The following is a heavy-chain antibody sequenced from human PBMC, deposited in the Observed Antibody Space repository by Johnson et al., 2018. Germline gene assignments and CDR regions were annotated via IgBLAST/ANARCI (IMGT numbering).Heavy chain of an antibody. J-gene: IGHJ1*01. CDR3: AKRWLGYIQH. V-gene: IGHV3-30*18. D-gene: IGHD2-15*01. CDR1: GFTFSSYS. Sequence: VQLVESGGGLVKPGGSLRLSCAASGFTFSSYSMNWVRQAPGKGLEWVAVISFDGSNKHSAASVEGRFTISRDNSKNTLYLQMNSLRAEDTAVYYCAKRWLGYIQHWGQGTLVTVSS. CDR2: ISFDGSNK.